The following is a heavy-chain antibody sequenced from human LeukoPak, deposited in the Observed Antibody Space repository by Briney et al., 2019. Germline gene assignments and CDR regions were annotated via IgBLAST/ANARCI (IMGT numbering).Heavy chain of an antibody. CDR3: ARAYYDILTGLYNWFDP. CDR1: GYTFTGYY. J-gene: IGHJ5*02. Sequence: ASVKVSCTASGYTFTGYYMHWVRQAPGQGLEWMGWINPNSGGTNYAQKFQGWVTMTRDTSISTAYMELSRLRSDDTAVYYCARAYYDILTGLYNWFDPWGQGTLVTVSS. D-gene: IGHD3-9*01. CDR2: INPNSGGT. V-gene: IGHV1-2*04.